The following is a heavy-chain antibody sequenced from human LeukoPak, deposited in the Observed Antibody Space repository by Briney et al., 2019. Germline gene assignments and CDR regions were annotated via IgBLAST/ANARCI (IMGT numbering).Heavy chain of an antibody. CDR2: ISAYNGNT. CDR1: VHTFTIFG. CDR3: ASVGPGRYSGYDNLYDY. J-gene: IGHJ4*02. V-gene: IGHV1-18*01. Sequence: ASVRVFRKFSVHTFTIFGISWVRQAPGQGLEWMGWISAYNGNTNYAQKLQGRVTMTTDTSTGTAYMELRSLGSDDTAVYYCASVGPGRYSGYDNLYDYWGQGTLVTVSS. D-gene: IGHD5-12*01.